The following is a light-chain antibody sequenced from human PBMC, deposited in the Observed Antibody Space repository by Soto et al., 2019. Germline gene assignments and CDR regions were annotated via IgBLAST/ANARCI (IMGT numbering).Light chain of an antibody. CDR1: QSVSSN. J-gene: IGKJ1*01. CDR3: QQYNNWPQP. CDR2: GAS. V-gene: IGKV3-15*01. Sequence: EIVMPQYPATLSVSPGERATLSCRASQSVSSNLAWYQQKPGQAPRLLIYGASTRATGIPARFSGSGSGTESTLTISSLQSEDFAVYYCQQYNNWPQPFGQGSKVDIK.